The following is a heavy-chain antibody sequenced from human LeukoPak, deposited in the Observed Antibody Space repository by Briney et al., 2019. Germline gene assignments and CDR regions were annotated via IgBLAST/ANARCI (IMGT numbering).Heavy chain of an antibody. J-gene: IGHJ6*03. Sequence: PSETLSLTCTVSGGSISSSSYYWGWIRQPPGKGLEWIGSIYYSGSTYFNPSLKSRVTISVDTSKNQFSLKLSAVAAADTAVYYCASVRRGFGESSKYYSYYYMDVWGIGTTVTLSS. CDR2: IYYSGST. V-gene: IGHV4-39*01. CDR3: ASVRRGFGESSKYYSYYYMDV. D-gene: IGHD3-10*01. CDR1: GGSISSSSYY.